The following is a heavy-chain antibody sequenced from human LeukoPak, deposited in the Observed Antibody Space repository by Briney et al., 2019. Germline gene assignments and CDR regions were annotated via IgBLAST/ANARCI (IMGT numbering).Heavy chain of an antibody. CDR1: GFFFSSYT. D-gene: IGHD3-10*01. Sequence: GGSLRLSCAASGFFFSSYTVNWVRQAPGKGLEWVSSISAAGGNIDYADSLKGRFTISRDDAKNSLYLQMNSLRAEDTAVYYCAKSPKLYYPYYFDYWGQGTLVTVSS. J-gene: IGHJ4*02. CDR3: AKSPKLYYPYYFDY. V-gene: IGHV3-21*06. CDR2: ISAAGGNI.